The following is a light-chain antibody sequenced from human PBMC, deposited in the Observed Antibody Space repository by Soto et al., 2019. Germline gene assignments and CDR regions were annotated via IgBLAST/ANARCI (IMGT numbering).Light chain of an antibody. CDR2: DVN. CDR1: SSDIGAYNF. Sequence: QSVLTQPASVSGSPGQSITISCTGTSSDIGAYNFVSWYQQHPGKAPKLMLYDVNIRPSGVSNRFSGSKSGNTASLTISGLQAEDEADCYCTSWTTSTTMIFGGGTKVTV. CDR3: TSWTTSTTMI. V-gene: IGLV2-14*03. J-gene: IGLJ2*01.